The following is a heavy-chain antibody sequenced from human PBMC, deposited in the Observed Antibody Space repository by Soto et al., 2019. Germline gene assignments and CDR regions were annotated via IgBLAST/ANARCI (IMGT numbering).Heavy chain of an antibody. D-gene: IGHD2-21*01. CDR1: GGSISSYY. Sequence: SETLSLTCTVSGGSISSYYWSWIRQPPGKGLEWIGYIYYSGSTDYNPSLKSRVTISVDTSKNQFSLKLSSVTAADTAVYYCARTRDCTDIWGQGTMVTVSS. J-gene: IGHJ3*02. CDR3: ARTRDCTDI. CDR2: IYYSGST. V-gene: IGHV4-59*08.